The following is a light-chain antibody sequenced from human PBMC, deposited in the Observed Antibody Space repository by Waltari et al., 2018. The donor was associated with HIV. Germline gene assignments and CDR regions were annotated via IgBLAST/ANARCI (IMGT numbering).Light chain of an antibody. Sequence: QSVLTQPPSASGTPGQRVTISCSGSSSNIGSNTVNWYQRLPGTAPKLLIYSNNQRPQWVPDRFAGSKSGTSAALAISGLQSEDEADYYCAAWDDSLNAYYVFGTGTKVTVL. CDR1: SSNIGSNT. CDR2: SNN. CDR3: AAWDDSLNAYYV. V-gene: IGLV1-44*01. J-gene: IGLJ1*01.